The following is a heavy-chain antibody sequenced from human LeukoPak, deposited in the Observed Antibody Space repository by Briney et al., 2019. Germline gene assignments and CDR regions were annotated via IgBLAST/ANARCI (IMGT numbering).Heavy chain of an antibody. CDR3: ARKGPAYCGGDCLTDY. CDR2: ISAYNGNT. D-gene: IGHD2-21*02. CDR1: GYTFTSYG. V-gene: IGHV1-18*01. Sequence: ASVKVSCKASGYTFTSYGISWVRQAPGQGLEWMEWISAYNGNTNYAQKLQGRVTMTTDTSTSTAYMELRSLRSDDTAVYYCARKGPAYCGGDCLTDYWGQGILVTVSS. J-gene: IGHJ4*02.